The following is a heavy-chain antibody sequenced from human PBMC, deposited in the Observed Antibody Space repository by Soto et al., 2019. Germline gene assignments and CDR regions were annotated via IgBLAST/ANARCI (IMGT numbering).Heavy chain of an antibody. CDR1: GGSISSSSYY. CDR2: IYYGGST. CDR3: ARRLMNYYDSSGYFDY. V-gene: IGHV4-39*01. J-gene: IGHJ4*02. D-gene: IGHD3-22*01. Sequence: QLKLQESGPGLVKRSETLSLTCTVSGGSISSSSYYWGWIRQPPGKGLEWIGSIYYGGSTYYNPSLKSRVTISVDTSKNQFSLKLSSVTAADTAVYYCARRLMNYYDSSGYFDYWGQGTLVTVSS.